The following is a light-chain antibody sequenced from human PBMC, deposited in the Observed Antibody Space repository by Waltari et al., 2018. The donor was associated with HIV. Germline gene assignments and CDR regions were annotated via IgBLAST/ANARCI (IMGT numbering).Light chain of an antibody. V-gene: IGLV1-40*01. CDR1: SSNIGAGYA. J-gene: IGLJ2*01. CDR2: GSS. Sequence: SVLPQPPSVSGSPGQRVTISCTGHSSNIGAGYAMPWYQQLPGPAPKLLIYGSSNRPSGVPDRFSGSKSGTSASLAITGLQAEDEADYYCQSYDSSLSDVVFGGGTKLTVL. CDR3: QSYDSSLSDVV.